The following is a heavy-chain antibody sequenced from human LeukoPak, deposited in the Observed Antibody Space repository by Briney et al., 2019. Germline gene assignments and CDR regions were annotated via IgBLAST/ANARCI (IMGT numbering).Heavy chain of an antibody. D-gene: IGHD3-16*01. CDR2: IYYTGTT. J-gene: IGHJ3*01. CDR3: ARRWVYDKRAFDA. Sequence: SETLSLTCTVSGGSISGTYYWSWIRQPPGKGLEWIGYIYYTGTTDSSPSLKSRVTISLDTSKNQFSLNLSSVTAADTAVYYCARRWVYDKRAFDAWGQGTMVTVSS. V-gene: IGHV4-59*08. CDR1: GGSISGTYY.